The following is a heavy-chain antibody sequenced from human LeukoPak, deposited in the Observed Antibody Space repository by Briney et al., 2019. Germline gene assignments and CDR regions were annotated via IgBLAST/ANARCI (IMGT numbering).Heavy chain of an antibody. Sequence: SETLPLTCTVSGGSISSGSNYWSWIRQPAGKGLEWIGRIYTSGSTNYNPSLKSRVTISVDTSKNQFSLKLSSVTAADTAVYYCARDPRVGATPYWGQGTLVTVSS. J-gene: IGHJ4*02. CDR1: GGSISSGSNY. CDR2: IYTSGST. D-gene: IGHD1-26*01. V-gene: IGHV4-61*02. CDR3: ARDPRVGATPY.